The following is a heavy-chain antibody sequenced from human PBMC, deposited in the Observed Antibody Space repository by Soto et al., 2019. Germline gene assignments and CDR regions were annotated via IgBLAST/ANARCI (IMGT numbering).Heavy chain of an antibody. CDR3: ARHLVRHHRFGESSKYYFDY. J-gene: IGHJ4*02. D-gene: IGHD3-10*01. V-gene: IGHV4-39*01. Sequence: SETLSLTCTVSGGSISSSSYYWGWIRQPPGKGLEWIGSIYYSGSTYYNPSLKSRVTISVDTSKNQFSLKLSSVTAADTAVYYCARHLVRHHRFGESSKYYFDYWGQGTLVTVSS. CDR2: IYYSGST. CDR1: GGSISSSSYY.